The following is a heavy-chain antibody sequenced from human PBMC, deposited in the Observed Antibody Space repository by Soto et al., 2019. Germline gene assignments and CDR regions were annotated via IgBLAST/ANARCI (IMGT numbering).Heavy chain of an antibody. CDR1: GFTFNSYW. Sequence: EVQLSESGGGLVQPGGSLRLSCAASGFTFNSYWMHWVRQVPGKGLVWVSRINNDGSTTNYADSVKGRFTISRDNARNTVYLQKNSLRADDTAVYYCVRGVIAANCFHSWGQGTLVTVSS. CDR3: VRGVIAANCFHS. D-gene: IGHD3-16*02. V-gene: IGHV3-74*01. CDR2: INNDGSTT. J-gene: IGHJ4*02.